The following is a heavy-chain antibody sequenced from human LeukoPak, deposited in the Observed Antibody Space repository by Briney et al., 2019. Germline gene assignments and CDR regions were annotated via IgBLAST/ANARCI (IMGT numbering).Heavy chain of an antibody. D-gene: IGHD1-7*01. CDR1: GYTFTGYY. CDR2: INPNSGGT. Sequence: ASVKVSCKASGYTFTGYYMHWVRQAPGQGLEWMGWINPNSGGTNYAQKFQGRVTMTRDTSISTAYMELSRLRSDDTAVYYCARGIRVGKDGTTSFLDYWGQGTLVTVSS. CDR3: ARGIRVGKDGTTSFLDY. V-gene: IGHV1-2*02. J-gene: IGHJ4*02.